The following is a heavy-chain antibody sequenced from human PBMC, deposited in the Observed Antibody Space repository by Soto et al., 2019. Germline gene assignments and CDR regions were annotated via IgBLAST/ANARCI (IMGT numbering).Heavy chain of an antibody. J-gene: IGHJ6*03. Sequence: GGSLRLSCAASGFTFSSYSMNWVRQAPGKGLEWVSYISSSSSTIYYADSVKGRFTISRDNAKNSLYLQMNSLRAEDTAVYYCARVSVYADKLYYYYYMDVWGKGTTVTVSS. V-gene: IGHV3-48*01. CDR1: GFTFSSYS. CDR3: ARVSVYADKLYYYYYMDV. CDR2: ISSSSSTI. D-gene: IGHD2-8*01.